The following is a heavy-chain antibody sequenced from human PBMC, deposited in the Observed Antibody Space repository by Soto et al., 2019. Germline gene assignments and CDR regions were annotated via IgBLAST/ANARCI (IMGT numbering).Heavy chain of an antibody. CDR2: INPSGGST. CDR1: GYTFTNYY. CDR3: ARDELSRVVVPHASPRSYAMDV. V-gene: IGHV1-46*01. D-gene: IGHD2-2*01. Sequence: ASVKVSCKASGYTFTNYYIHWVRQAPGQGLEWMGIINPSGGSTSYAEKFQGRVTVTRDTSTSTVYMELSSLRSEDTAVYYCARDELSRVVVPHASPRSYAMDVWGQGTPVTVSS. J-gene: IGHJ6*02.